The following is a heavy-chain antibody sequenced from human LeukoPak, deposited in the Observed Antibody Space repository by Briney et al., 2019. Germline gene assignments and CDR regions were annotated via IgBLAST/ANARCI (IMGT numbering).Heavy chain of an antibody. D-gene: IGHD4-17*01. Sequence: GSSVKVSCKASGGTFSSYAISWVRQAPGQGLEWMGGIIPIFGTANYAQKFQGRVTITADESTSTAYTELSSLRSEDTAVYYCATSRGLYGDFDNWFDPWGQGTLVTVSS. CDR3: ATSRGLYGDFDNWFDP. J-gene: IGHJ5*02. CDR2: IIPIFGTA. V-gene: IGHV1-69*01. CDR1: GGTFSSYA.